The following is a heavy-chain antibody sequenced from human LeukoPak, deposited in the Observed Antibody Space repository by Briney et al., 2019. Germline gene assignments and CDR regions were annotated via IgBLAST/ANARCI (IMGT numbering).Heavy chain of an antibody. CDR1: GFTFSNAW. J-gene: IGHJ5*02. D-gene: IGHD5-18*01. CDR2: IRSKSDGGTT. V-gene: IGHV3-15*01. CDR3: TTFGYSYGLA. Sequence: GGSLRLSCAASGFTFSNAWMSWVRQAPGKGLEWVGRIRSKSDGGTTDYAAPVKGRLTNSRDDSKNTPYLQMNSLKTEDTAVYYCTTFGYSYGLAWGQGTLVTVSS.